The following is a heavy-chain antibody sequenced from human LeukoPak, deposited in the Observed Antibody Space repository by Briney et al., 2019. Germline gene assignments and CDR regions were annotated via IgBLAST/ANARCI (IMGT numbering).Heavy chain of an antibody. CDR1: GFMFSSYW. CDR3: ARDQDRAFDI. J-gene: IGHJ3*02. Sequence: GGSLRLSCAASGFMFSSYWMHWVRQAPGKGLMWVSRIKSDGSETSYADSVKGRFTISRDNARNTLYLQMNSMRAEDTAVYYCARDQDRAFDIWGQGTMVTVSS. V-gene: IGHV3-74*01. CDR2: IKSDGSET.